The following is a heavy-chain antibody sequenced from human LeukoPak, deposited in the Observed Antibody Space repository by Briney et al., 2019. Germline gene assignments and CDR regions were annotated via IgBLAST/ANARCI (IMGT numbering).Heavy chain of an antibody. D-gene: IGHD4-23*01. V-gene: IGHV6-1*01. CDR1: GDSVSSNSAS. J-gene: IGHJ4*01. CDR2: TYYTSKWFN. Sequence: SQTVSLTCAISGDSVSSNSASWHWIRQSPSRGLQWLGRTYYTSKWFNDYAVSLKSRITINPDTSKNQFSLQLNSVTPEDTAVYFCARDNDYGGYYFDYWGKGTLVTVSS. CDR3: ARDNDYGGYYFDY.